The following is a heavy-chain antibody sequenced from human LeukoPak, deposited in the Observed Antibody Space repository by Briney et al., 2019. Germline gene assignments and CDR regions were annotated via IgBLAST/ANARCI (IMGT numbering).Heavy chain of an antibody. CDR2: ISTSGGT. CDR3: ARGHSGRYYYYDY. Sequence: PSETLSLTCTVSGASISSFSWSWIRQPAGKGLEWIGRISTSGGTNYSPSLKSRVTMSLDTSKNQFSLKLTSVTAADTAVYYCARGHSGRYYYYDYWGQGSLVTVSS. CDR1: GASISSFS. D-gene: IGHD1-26*01. J-gene: IGHJ4*02. V-gene: IGHV4-4*07.